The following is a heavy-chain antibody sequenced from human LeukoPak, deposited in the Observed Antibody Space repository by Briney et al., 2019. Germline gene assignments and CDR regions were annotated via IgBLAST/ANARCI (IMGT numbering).Heavy chain of an antibody. CDR3: ARDSSRDCYNSPGY. CDR1: RGTLSSYA. Sequence: SVKVSCKDSRGTLSSYAISWVRQAPGQGLEWMGGIMPIFDTGNYAQKLQGTVTITTDECPSTAYMELSSLRSEDTAVYYCARDSSRDCYNSPGYWGQGTLVTVSS. J-gene: IGHJ4*02. V-gene: IGHV1-69*05. D-gene: IGHD5-24*01. CDR2: IMPIFDTG.